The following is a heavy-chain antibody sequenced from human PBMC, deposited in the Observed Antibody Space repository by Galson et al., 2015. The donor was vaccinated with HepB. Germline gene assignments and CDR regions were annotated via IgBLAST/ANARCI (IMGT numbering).Heavy chain of an antibody. V-gene: IGHV3-53*04. J-gene: IGHJ1*01. Sequence: SLRLSCAVSEFTAGSSYMTWVRQAPGKGLESVSVIYNGGTTKYADSMKGRFTISRHSSSNSVYLQMNSLRAEDTAVYYCARAHTNGWLAIEHWGQGTLVTVSS. D-gene: IGHD6-19*01. CDR1: EFTAGSSY. CDR3: ARAHTNGWLAIEH. CDR2: IYNGGTT.